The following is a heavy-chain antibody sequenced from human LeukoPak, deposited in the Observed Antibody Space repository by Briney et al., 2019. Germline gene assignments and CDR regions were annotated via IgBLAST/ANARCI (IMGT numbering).Heavy chain of an antibody. J-gene: IGHJ4*02. D-gene: IGHD5-24*01. CDR1: GGSISSYY. CDR3: ARGLGRDGYNYPYLDY. V-gene: IGHV4-59*01. Sequence: SETLSLTCTVSGGSISSYYWSWIRQPPGKGLEWIGYIYYSGSTNYNPSLKSRVTISVDTSKNQFSLKLSSVTAADTAVCYCARGLGRDGYNYPYLDYWGQGTLVTVSS. CDR2: IYYSGST.